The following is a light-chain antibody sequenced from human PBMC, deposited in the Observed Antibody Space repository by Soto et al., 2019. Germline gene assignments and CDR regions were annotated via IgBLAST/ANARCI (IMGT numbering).Light chain of an antibody. Sequence: QSVLTQPASVSGSPGQSITISCTGTSSDVGGYNSVSWYQQHPGKAPKVMIYEVSNRPSGVSNRFSGSKSGNTASLTISGLQTEDEADYYCSSYTDSSPWVFGGGTQLTVL. CDR2: EVS. CDR1: SSDVGGYNS. V-gene: IGLV2-14*01. CDR3: SSYTDSSPWV. J-gene: IGLJ3*02.